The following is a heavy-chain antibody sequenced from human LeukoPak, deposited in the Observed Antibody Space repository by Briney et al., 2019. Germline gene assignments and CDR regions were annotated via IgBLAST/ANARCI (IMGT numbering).Heavy chain of an antibody. J-gene: IGHJ4*02. V-gene: IGHV4-61*02. CDR2: IYTSGST. D-gene: IGHD2-15*01. CDR1: GGSISSGSYY. Sequence: SQTLSLTCTVSGGSISSGSYYWSWIPQPAGKGLEWIGRIYTSGSTNYNPSLKSRVTISVDTSKNQFSLKLSSVTAADTAVYYCARGSGKDHKYYFDYWGQGTLVTVSS. CDR3: ARGSGKDHKYYFDY.